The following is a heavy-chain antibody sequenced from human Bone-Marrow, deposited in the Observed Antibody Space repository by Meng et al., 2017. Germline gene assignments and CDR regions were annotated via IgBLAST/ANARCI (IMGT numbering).Heavy chain of an antibody. CDR3: ARSVFGVVIVYFDY. Sequence: SVKVSCKASGYTFTSYYMHWVRQAPGQGLEWMGGIIPIFGIAQYAQKFQGRVTITADKCTTTAFLELSSLRSEDTAVYYCARSVFGVVIVYFDYWGQGTLVTVSS. CDR1: GYTFTSYY. D-gene: IGHD3-3*02. V-gene: IGHV1-69*10. J-gene: IGHJ4*02. CDR2: IIPIFGIA.